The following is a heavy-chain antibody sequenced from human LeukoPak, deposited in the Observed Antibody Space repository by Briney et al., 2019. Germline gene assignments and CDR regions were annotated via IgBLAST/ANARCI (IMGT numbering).Heavy chain of an antibody. CDR2: IRYDGSNK. D-gene: IGHD3-3*01. CDR3: AKELLRFLEWLL. V-gene: IGHV3-30*02. J-gene: IGHJ4*02. CDR1: GFTFSSYG. Sequence: PGGSLRLSCAASGFTFSSYGMHWVRQAPGKGLEWVAFIRYDGSNKYYADSVKGRFTISRDNSKNTLYLQMNSLRAEDTAVYYCAKELLRFLEWLLWGQGTLDTVSS.